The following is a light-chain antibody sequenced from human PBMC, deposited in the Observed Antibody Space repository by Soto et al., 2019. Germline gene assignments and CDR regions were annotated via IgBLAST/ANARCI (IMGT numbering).Light chain of an antibody. J-gene: IGKJ2*01. Sequence: EIVMTQSPATLSVSPGERVTLSCRASQSISNNLAWYQHKPGRAPRVLIYDASTRATGIPVRFSGSGSGTEFTLTISSLQPEDFATYYCQQSYRTPHTFGQGTKLETK. V-gene: IGKV3-15*01. CDR1: QSISNN. CDR3: QQSYRTPHT. CDR2: DAS.